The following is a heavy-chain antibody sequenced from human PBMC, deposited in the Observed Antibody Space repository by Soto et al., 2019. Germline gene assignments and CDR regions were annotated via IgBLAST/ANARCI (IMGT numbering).Heavy chain of an antibody. CDR3: ASIGYCTNGVCYSP. CDR1: GYTFTDYY. D-gene: IGHD2-8*01. Sequence: QVQLVQSGAEVKKPGASVKVSCKASGYTFTDYYMHWVRQSPGQGLEWMGWIHPNSGVTKFPQKFQGRVIMTRDTSISTVYMELSRLTSDDTAVYYCASIGYCTNGVCYSPWGQGTLVTVSS. CDR2: IHPNSGVT. V-gene: IGHV1-2*02. J-gene: IGHJ4*02.